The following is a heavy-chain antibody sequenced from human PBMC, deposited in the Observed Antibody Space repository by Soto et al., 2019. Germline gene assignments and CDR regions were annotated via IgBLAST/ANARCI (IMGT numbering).Heavy chain of an antibody. CDR3: AKNPGYYYDSTGYHFDY. D-gene: IGHD3-22*01. J-gene: IGHJ4*02. Sequence: LRLSCAASGFTFSSYAMSWVRQAPGKGLEWVSAISGSGGSTYYADSVKGRFTISRDNSKNTLYLQMNSLRAEDTAVYYCAKNPGYYYDSTGYHFDYWGQGTLVTVSS. CDR1: GFTFSSYA. V-gene: IGHV3-23*01. CDR2: ISGSGGST.